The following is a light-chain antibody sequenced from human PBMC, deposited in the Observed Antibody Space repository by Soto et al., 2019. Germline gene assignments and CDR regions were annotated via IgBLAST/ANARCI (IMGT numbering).Light chain of an antibody. CDR1: QSISNW. V-gene: IGKV1-5*03. J-gene: IGKJ1*01. CDR3: QQYNSYRA. CDR2: KAS. Sequence: DIQMTQSPSTLSASVGDRVTITCRASQSISNWLDWHQQKPGKAPKLLIYKASSLESGVPSRFSGSGSGTEFTLTISSLQPDDFATYYCQQYNSYRACGQGTKVEIK.